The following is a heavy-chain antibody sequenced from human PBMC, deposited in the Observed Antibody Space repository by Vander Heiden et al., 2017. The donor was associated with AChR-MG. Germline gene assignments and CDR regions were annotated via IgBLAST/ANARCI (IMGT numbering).Heavy chain of an antibody. D-gene: IGHD2-21*01. J-gene: IGHJ4*02. CDR3: ARFQSFDRDLDY. CDR1: GFPCSGYS. Sequence: EVQLVESGGGLVKPGGSLRLSCAASGFPCSGYSMNWVRQAPGKGREWVSSISSSSSYIYYADSVKGRFTISRDNAKNSLYLQMNSLRAEDTAVYYCARFQSFDRDLDYWGQGTLVTVSS. V-gene: IGHV3-21*01. CDR2: ISSSSSYI.